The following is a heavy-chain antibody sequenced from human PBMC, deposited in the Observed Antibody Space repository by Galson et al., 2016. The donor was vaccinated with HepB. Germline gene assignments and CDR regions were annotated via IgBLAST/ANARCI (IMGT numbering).Heavy chain of an antibody. CDR3: ARSLYYDFWSGQKGWFDP. Sequence: QSGAEVKKPGESLKISCKGSGYSFTSFWIAWVRQMPGKGLEWMGIIYPGDSDTRYSPSFQGQVTISADKSIDTAYLQWSSLKASDTALDYCARSLYYDFWSGQKGWFDPWGQGTLVTVSS. J-gene: IGHJ5*02. D-gene: IGHD3-3*01. V-gene: IGHV5-51*01. CDR2: IYPGDSDT. CDR1: GYSFTSFW.